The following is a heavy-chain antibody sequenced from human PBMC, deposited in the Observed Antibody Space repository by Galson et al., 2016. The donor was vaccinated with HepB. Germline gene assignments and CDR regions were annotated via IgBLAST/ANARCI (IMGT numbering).Heavy chain of an antibody. CDR2: INGDGSTI. CDR1: GFTFGTYA. Sequence: SLRLSCAASGFTFGTYAMTWVRQTPGKGLEWVSSINGDGSTIHYKDSVKGRFTISRDNSQNTLYLWMSSRRAEDSAVYYCAKRALVAGLNWFDSWGQGTLVTVSS. J-gene: IGHJ5*01. CDR3: AKRALVAGLNWFDS. D-gene: IGHD6-25*01. V-gene: IGHV3-23*01.